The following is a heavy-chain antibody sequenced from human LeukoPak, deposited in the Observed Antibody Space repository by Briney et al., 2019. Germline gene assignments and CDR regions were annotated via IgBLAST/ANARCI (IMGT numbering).Heavy chain of an antibody. CDR3: VRSFYGDHPY. CDR2: VGTSGHT. J-gene: IGHJ4*02. Sequence: GGSLRLSCAASGFTLSTYDMHWVRQGPGEGLEWVAAVGTSGHTFYPDSVKGQFAISRENARNSVYLQMNSLRAGDTAVYYCVRSFYGDHPYWGQGTLVTVSS. CDR1: GFTLSTYD. V-gene: IGHV3-13*01. D-gene: IGHD4-17*01.